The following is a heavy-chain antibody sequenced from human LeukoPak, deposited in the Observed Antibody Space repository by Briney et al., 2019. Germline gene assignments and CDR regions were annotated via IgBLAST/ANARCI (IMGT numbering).Heavy chain of an antibody. V-gene: IGHV3-30*02. D-gene: IGHD4-11*01. J-gene: IGHJ6*03. CDR1: GSTFRNYG. Sequence: GGSLRLSCAASGSTFRNYGMHWARQAPGKGLEWVAFIRYDGSNKYCADSVKGRFTVSRDNTKNTLYLQMNSLRAEDTAAYYCAKEKNDYSDYSYMDVWGKGTTVTVSS. CDR2: IRYDGSNK. CDR3: AKEKNDYSDYSYMDV.